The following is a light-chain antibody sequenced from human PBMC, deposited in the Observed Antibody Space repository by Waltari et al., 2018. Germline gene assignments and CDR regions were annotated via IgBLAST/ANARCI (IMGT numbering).Light chain of an antibody. Sequence: DIQMTQSPSTLSASVGDRVTITCLASQSISNLLAWYQQKPGKAPKYLISNASNLESGVPSRFSGSGSGTEFTLTISSLQPDDFASYYCQQYNGRFGQGTKVEMK. CDR2: NAS. V-gene: IGKV1-5*03. J-gene: IGKJ1*01. CDR3: QQYNGR. CDR1: QSISNL.